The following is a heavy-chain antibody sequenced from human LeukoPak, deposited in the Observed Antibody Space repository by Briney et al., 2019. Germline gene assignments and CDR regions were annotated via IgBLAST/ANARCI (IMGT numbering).Heavy chain of an antibody. Sequence: SEPLSLTCTVSGGSISSYYWSWIRQPPGKGLEWIGYIYYSGSTNYNPSLKSRVTISVDTSKNQFSLKLSSVTAADTAVYYCARGPDYYDSSGYYDYWGQGTLVTVSS. V-gene: IGHV4-59*01. D-gene: IGHD3-22*01. J-gene: IGHJ4*02. CDR3: ARGPDYYDSSGYYDY. CDR1: GGSISSYY. CDR2: IYYSGST.